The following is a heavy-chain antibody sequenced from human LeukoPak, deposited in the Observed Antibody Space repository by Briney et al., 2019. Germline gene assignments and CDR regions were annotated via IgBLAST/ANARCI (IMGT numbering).Heavy chain of an antibody. D-gene: IGHD1-14*01. Sequence: GRSLRLSCAASGFTFSSYGMHWVRQAPGKGLEWVAVISYDGSNKYYADSVKGRFTISRDNSKNTLYLQMNSLRAEDTAVYYCVKDPLFLSVRVPEIRWGQGTLVTVSS. CDR3: VKDPLFLSVRVPEIR. CDR2: ISYDGSNK. CDR1: GFTFSSYG. J-gene: IGHJ4*02. V-gene: IGHV3-30*18.